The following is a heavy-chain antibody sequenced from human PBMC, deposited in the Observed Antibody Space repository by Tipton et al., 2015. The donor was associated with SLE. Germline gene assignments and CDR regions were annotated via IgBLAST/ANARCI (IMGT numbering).Heavy chain of an antibody. CDR2: LYPSGTT. CDR3: ARSPRGGYYYYGMDV. Sequence: TLSLTCAVSGGSISSGGYSWSWIRQPPGKGLEWIGFLYPSGTTYSNPSLKSRVTISVHRSKNQLSLGLNSVPAADTAVYYCARSPRGGYYYYGMDVWGQGTTVTVSS. D-gene: IGHD6-13*01. V-gene: IGHV4-30-2*01. CDR1: GGSISSGGYS. J-gene: IGHJ6*02.